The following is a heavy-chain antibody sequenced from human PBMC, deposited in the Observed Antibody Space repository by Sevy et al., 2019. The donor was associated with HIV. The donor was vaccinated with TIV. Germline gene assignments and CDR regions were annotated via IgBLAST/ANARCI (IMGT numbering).Heavy chain of an antibody. CDR3: ARGWGLGFDI. D-gene: IGHD2-21*02. Sequence: SETLSLTCTVSGGSISSYYWSWIRQPPGKGLEWIGYIYYSGSTNYNPTLKSRVTISVDTSKNQFSLKLSSVTAADTAVYYCARGWGLGFDIWGQGTMVTVSS. J-gene: IGHJ3*02. V-gene: IGHV4-59*01. CDR2: IYYSGST. CDR1: GGSISSYY.